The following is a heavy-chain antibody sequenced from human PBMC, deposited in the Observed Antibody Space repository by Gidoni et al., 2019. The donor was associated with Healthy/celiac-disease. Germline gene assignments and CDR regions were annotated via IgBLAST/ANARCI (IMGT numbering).Heavy chain of an antibody. J-gene: IGHJ6*02. CDR1: GGSISCGGYY. CDR2: IYYSGST. D-gene: IGHD2-8*02. Sequence: QVQLQESGPGLMKPSQTLSLTCTVAGGSISCGGYYWSWIRQHPGKGLEWIGYIYYSGSTYYNPSLKSRVTISVDTSKNQFSLKLSSVTAADTAVYYCARDSTGGGYYYYGMDVWGQGTTVTVSS. CDR3: ARDSTGGGYYYYGMDV. V-gene: IGHV4-31*03.